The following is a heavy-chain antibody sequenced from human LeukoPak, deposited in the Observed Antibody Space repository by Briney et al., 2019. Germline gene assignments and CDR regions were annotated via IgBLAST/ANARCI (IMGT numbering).Heavy chain of an antibody. CDR3: ARDFAQDCGGDCYALDY. J-gene: IGHJ4*02. V-gene: IGHV3-30-3*01. CDR1: GFTFSSYA. D-gene: IGHD2-21*02. Sequence: GGSLRLSCVASGFTFSSYAMYWVRQAPAKGLEWVAVIPRDGSIKYSAGSVKGRFTISRDNSKNTLYLQMNSLRAEDTAVYYCARDFAQDCGGDCYALDYWGQGTLVTVSS. CDR2: IPRDGSIK.